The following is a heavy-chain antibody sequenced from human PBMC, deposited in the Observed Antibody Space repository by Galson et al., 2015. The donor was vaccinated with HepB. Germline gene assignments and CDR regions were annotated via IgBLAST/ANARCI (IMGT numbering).Heavy chain of an antibody. Sequence: SLRLSCAASGFTFSNCAMSWVRQAPGKGLEWVSAISGSGVSTYYADSVKGRFTISRDDSKNTLYLQMNSLRAEDTALYYCAKDSHVVVIAAALDHWGQGTLVTVSS. J-gene: IGHJ4*02. CDR3: AKDSHVVVIAAALDH. V-gene: IGHV3-23*01. D-gene: IGHD2-15*01. CDR1: GFTFSNCA. CDR2: ISGSGVST.